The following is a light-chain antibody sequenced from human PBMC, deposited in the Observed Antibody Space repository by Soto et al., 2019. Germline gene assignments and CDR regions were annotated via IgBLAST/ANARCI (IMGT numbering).Light chain of an antibody. CDR2: DDS. CDR1: NIGRKG. Sequence: SYVLTQPPSVSVAPGQTASMTCGGNNIGRKGVHWYQQKPGQAPVLVVYDDSDRPAGIPERFCGSKSGNTATLTISRVEGGDDADYYCQVWDTVNDVVFGGGTKLTVL. V-gene: IGLV3-21*02. CDR3: QVWDTVNDVV. J-gene: IGLJ2*01.